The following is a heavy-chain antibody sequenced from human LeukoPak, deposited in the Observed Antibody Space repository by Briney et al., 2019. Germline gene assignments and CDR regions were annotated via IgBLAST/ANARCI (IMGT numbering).Heavy chain of an antibody. V-gene: IGHV1-69*06. D-gene: IGHD4-17*01. CDR1: GGTFSSYA. CDR2: IIPIFGTA. J-gene: IGHJ4*02. Sequence: ASVKVSCQASGGTFSSYAISWVRQAPGRGLEWMGGIIPIFGTANYAQKFQGRVTITADKSTSPAYMELSSLRSEDTAVYYCARGGGPDDYGDYFDYWGQGTLVTVSS. CDR3: ARGGGPDDYGDYFDY.